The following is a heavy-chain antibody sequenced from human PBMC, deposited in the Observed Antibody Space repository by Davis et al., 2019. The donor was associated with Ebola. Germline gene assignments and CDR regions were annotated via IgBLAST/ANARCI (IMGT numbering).Heavy chain of an antibody. D-gene: IGHD6-13*01. CDR1: GFSFSSYW. CDR2: SNSDGSST. CDR3: ARKIGSSSWYFDY. J-gene: IGHJ4*02. Sequence: GESLKISCAASGFSFSSYWMHWVRQAPGKGLVWVSRSNSDGSSTSYADSVKGRFTISRDNAKNTLYLQMNSLRAEDTAVYYCARKIGSSSWYFDYWGQGTLVTVSS. V-gene: IGHV3-74*01.